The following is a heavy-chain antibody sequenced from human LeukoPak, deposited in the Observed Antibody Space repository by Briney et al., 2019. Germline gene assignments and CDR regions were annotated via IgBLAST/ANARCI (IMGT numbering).Heavy chain of an antibody. J-gene: IGHJ6*03. V-gene: IGHV4-59*01. CDR3: ARVITSGYSYYYYYMDF. D-gene: IGHD3-22*01. Sequence: PSETLSLTCSVSGVSINSYFWSWIRQPPGKGLEWIGYIHYSGSSNYNSSLKSRATIAVDTSKNQFSLRLTSVTAADTAVYYCARVITSGYSYYYYYMDFWGRGTTVTVSS. CDR2: IHYSGSS. CDR1: GVSINSYF.